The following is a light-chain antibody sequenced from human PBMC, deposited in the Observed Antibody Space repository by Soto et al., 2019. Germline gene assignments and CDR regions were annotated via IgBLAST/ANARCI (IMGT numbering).Light chain of an antibody. V-gene: IGLV2-14*03. Sequence: QSVLTQPASMSGSPGHSITISCTGTRSDIGTYNYLSWYQQHPGKAPRLVISDVSNRPSGVSNRFSGSKSGNTASLTITGLQSEDEADYYCMSYTTTSSFVFGSGTKVTVL. J-gene: IGLJ1*01. CDR3: MSYTTTSSFV. CDR1: RSDIGTYNY. CDR2: DVS.